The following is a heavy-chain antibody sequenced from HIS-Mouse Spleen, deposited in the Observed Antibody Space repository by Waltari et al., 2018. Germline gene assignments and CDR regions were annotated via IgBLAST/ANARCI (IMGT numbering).Heavy chain of an antibody. J-gene: IGHJ4*02. CDR2: INWDADK. Sequence: QITLKESGPTLVKPTQTLTLTCTFSGFSLSTSGVGVGWIRQPPGKALEWLALINWDADKPYSPSLRSRLTTTKDTSNNQVVLTMTNMDPVDTATYYCAHSQNGGFGDWGQGTLVTVSS. D-gene: IGHD3-16*01. V-gene: IGHV2-5*02. CDR3: AHSQNGGFGD. CDR1: GFSLSTSGVG.